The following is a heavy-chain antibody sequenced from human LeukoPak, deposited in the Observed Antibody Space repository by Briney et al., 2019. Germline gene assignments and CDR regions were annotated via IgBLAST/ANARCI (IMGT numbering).Heavy chain of an antibody. Sequence: ASVKVSCKASGGTFSSYAISWVRQAPGQGLEWMGGIIPIFGTANYAQKFQGRVTITADESTSTAYMELSSLRSEDTAVYYCARVGRRWLQQNWFDPWGQGTLVTVSS. CDR1: GGTFSSYA. CDR2: IIPIFGTA. CDR3: ARVGRRWLQQNWFDP. D-gene: IGHD5-24*01. J-gene: IGHJ5*02. V-gene: IGHV1-69*13.